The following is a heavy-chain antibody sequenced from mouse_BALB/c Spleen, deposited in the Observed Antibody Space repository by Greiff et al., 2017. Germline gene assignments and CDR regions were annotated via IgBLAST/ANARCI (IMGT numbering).Heavy chain of an antibody. D-gene: IGHD1-1*02. CDR3: ARYGGNYNFDY. Sequence: EVQLQQSGPGLVQPSQSLSLTCTVTGYSITSDYAWNWIRQFPGNKLEWMGYISYSGSTSYTPSLTSRISITRDTSKNQFFLQLNSVTTEDTATYYCARYGGNYNFDYWGQGTTLTVSS. J-gene: IGHJ2*01. CDR1: GYSITSDYA. V-gene: IGHV3-2*02. CDR2: ISYSGST.